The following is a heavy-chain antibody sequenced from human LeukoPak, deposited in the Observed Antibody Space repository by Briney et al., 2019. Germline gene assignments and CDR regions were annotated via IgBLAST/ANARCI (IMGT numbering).Heavy chain of an antibody. CDR2: ISSSSSYI. V-gene: IGHV3-21*01. CDR1: GFTFSSYS. J-gene: IGHJ6*02. CDR3: ARETEQWLVHYYYYGIDV. D-gene: IGHD6-19*01. Sequence: GGSLRLSCAASGFTFSSYSMNWVRQAPGKGLEWVSSISSSSSYIYYADSVKGRFTISRDNAKNSLYLQMNSLRAEDTAVYYCARETEQWLVHYYYYGIDVWGQGTTVTVSS.